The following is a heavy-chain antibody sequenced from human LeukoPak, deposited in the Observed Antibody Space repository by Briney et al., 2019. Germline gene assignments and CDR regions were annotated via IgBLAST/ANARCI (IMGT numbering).Heavy chain of an antibody. CDR2: ISPSSTRI. J-gene: IGHJ3*02. CDR1: GFTFSSYN. V-gene: IGHV3-48*04. Sequence: GGSLRLSCAASGFTFSSYNMNWVRQAPGKGLEWVSYISPSSTRIDYAASVRGRFTISRDNAKSSLYLQVNSQRAEDTAVYYCARPNEGGVPAAIGDAFDIWGQGTMVTVSS. D-gene: IGHD2-2*02. CDR3: ARPNEGGVPAAIGDAFDI.